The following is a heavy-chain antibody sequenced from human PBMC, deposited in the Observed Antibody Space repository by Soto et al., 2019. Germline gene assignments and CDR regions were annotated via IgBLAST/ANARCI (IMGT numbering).Heavy chain of an antibody. V-gene: IGHV1-18*04. CDR2: ISGLDGKT. Sequence: ASVKVSCKASGYTFHNHGISWVRQAPGQGLEWLGWISGLDGKTKYAQRLQGRVTMTADTSTSTAYMELRSLRSDDTAVYYCERDFCPLAYSFDHWGQGTLVTVSS. CDR3: ERDFCPLAYSFDH. CDR1: GYTFHNHG. J-gene: IGHJ4*02.